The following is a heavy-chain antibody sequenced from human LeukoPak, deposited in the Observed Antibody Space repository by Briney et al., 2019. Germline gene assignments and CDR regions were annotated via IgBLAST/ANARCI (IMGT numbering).Heavy chain of an antibody. J-gene: IGHJ3*02. D-gene: IGHD3-10*01. CDR2: ISAYNGNT. V-gene: IGHV1-18*01. Sequence: ASVKVSCKASGYTFTSYGISWVRQAPGQGLEWMGWISAYNGNTNYAQKLQGRVTMTTDTSTSTAYRELRSLRSDDTAVYYCARDREITMVRGVILDAFDIWGQGTMVTVSS. CDR3: ARDREITMVRGVILDAFDI. CDR1: GYTFTSYG.